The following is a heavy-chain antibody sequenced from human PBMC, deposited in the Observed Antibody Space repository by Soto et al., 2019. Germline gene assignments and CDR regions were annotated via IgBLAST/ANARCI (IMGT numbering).Heavy chain of an antibody. CDR1: GFTFNNYA. D-gene: IGHD3-3*01. V-gene: IGHV3-23*01. CDR3: AKGDDDFWSGSPPDYGMGV. Sequence: GGSLRLSCAASGFTFNNYAMSWVRQAPGKGLEWVLSVSGSGGDTYYAHSVKGRFTISRDNSKNTLYLQMNSLRAEDTAVYYCAKGDDDFWSGSPPDYGMGVWGHGTTVTVSS. CDR2: VSGSGGDT. J-gene: IGHJ6*02.